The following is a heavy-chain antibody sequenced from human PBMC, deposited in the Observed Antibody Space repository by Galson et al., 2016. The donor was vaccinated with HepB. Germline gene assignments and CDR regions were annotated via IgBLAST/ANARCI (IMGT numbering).Heavy chain of an antibody. Sequence: SLRLSCAASGVTFTGYAMNWVRQAPGKGLEWVSSITSSSNYMYYADSVKGRFTIFRDNAKNSLFLQMDSLRAEDTAVYYCAREKYTVYDLAAFDTWGQGTLVTVSS. CDR1: GVTFTGYA. V-gene: IGHV3-21*01. D-gene: IGHD5/OR15-5a*01. CDR3: AREKYTVYDLAAFDT. J-gene: IGHJ3*02. CDR2: ITSSSNYM.